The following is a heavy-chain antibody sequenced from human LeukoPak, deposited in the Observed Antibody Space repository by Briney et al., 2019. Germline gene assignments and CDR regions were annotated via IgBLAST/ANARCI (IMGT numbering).Heavy chain of an antibody. D-gene: IGHD3-22*01. V-gene: IGHV3-30-3*01. CDR2: ISYDGSNK. Sequence: GGSLRLSCAASGFTFSRYTMHWVRQAPGKGLEWVAVISYDGSNKYYSDSVKGRFTISRDNSKNTLYLQMNSLRAEDTAVYYCAKVMGASITMIVAEVDYWGQGTLVTVSS. CDR1: GFTFSRYT. J-gene: IGHJ4*02. CDR3: AKVMGASITMIVAEVDY.